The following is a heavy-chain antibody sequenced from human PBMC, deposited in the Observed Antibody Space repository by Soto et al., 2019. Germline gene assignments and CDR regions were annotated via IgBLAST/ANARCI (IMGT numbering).Heavy chain of an antibody. D-gene: IGHD4-17*01. CDR2: IYHSGST. V-gene: IGHV4-30-2*01. J-gene: IGHJ4*02. Sequence: QLQLQESGSGLVKPSQTLSLTCAVSGGSISSGGYSWSWIRQPPGKGLEWIGYIYHSGSTYYNPSRKSRVTIAVDRSKNQSSLTLSSVTAADTAVYYCARASTTVTTLDYWGQGTLVTVSS. CDR3: ARASTTVTTLDY. CDR1: GGSISSGGYS.